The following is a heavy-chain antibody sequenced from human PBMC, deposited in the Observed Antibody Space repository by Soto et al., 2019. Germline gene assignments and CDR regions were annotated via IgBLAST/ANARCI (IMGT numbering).Heavy chain of an antibody. V-gene: IGHV3-72*01. Sequence: EVQLVESGGGLVQPGGSLRLSCAASGFTFSDHYMDWVRQAPGKGLEWVGRTRNKANSYTTEYAASVKGRFTISRDDSKNSLYLQMNSLKTEETAVYYCARVKVGATVDYYYYGMDVWGQGTTVTVSS. D-gene: IGHD1-26*01. CDR2: TRNKANSYTT. CDR3: ARVKVGATVDYYYYGMDV. CDR1: GFTFSDHY. J-gene: IGHJ6*02.